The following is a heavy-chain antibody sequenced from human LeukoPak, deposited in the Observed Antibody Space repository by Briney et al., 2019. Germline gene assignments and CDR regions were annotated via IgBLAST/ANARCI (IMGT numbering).Heavy chain of an antibody. Sequence: ASVKVSCKASGYTFTSYGISWVRQAPGQGLEWMGWISAYNGNTNYAQKLQGRDTMTTDTSTSTAYMELRSLRSDDTAVYYCARRGHVDTAMVDYYYYMDVWGKGTTVTVSS. CDR3: ARRGHVDTAMVDYYYYMDV. CDR1: GYTFTSYG. D-gene: IGHD5-18*01. J-gene: IGHJ6*03. CDR2: ISAYNGNT. V-gene: IGHV1-18*01.